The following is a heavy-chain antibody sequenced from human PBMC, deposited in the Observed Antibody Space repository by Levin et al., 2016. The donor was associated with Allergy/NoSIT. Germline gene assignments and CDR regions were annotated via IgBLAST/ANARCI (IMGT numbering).Heavy chain of an antibody. CDR3: VREFRDIRVLAAPTSPRVGWFDP. D-gene: IGHD6-6*01. CDR2: VHISGST. Sequence: SETLSLTCTVSGGSIRSDYWSWIRQPAGKGLEWIGRVHISGSTNYNPSLRSRVTMSVDVSKNQFSLKLSSVTAADTAMYYCVREFRDIRVLAAPTSPRVGWFDPWGPGTLVTVSS. V-gene: IGHV4-4*07. CDR1: GGSIRSDY. J-gene: IGHJ5*02.